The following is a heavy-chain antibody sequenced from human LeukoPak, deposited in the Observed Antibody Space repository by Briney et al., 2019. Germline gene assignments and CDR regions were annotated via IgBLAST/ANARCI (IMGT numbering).Heavy chain of an antibody. CDR3: ARNPPATAEFYFDY. D-gene: IGHD1-14*01. CDR1: GGSISSYY. V-gene: IGHV4-34*01. J-gene: IGHJ4*02. Sequence: SETLSLTCTVSGGSISSYYWSWIRQPPGKGLEWIGEINHSGSTNYNPSLKSRVTISLDTSKNQFSLKLSSVTAADTAVYYCARNPPATAEFYFDYWGQGTLVTVSS. CDR2: INHSGST.